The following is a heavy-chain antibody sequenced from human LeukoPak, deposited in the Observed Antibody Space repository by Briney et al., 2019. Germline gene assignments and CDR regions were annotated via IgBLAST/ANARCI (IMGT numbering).Heavy chain of an antibody. CDR2: IYYSGST. CDR3: AREYSYGRWSCVDY. Sequence: PSETLSLTCTVSGGSISSGGYYWSWFRQHPGKGLEWIGYIYYSGSTYYNPSLKSRVTISVDTSKNQFSLKLSSVTAADTAVYYCAREYSYGRWSCVDYWGQGTLVTVSS. CDR1: GGSISSGGYY. D-gene: IGHD5-18*01. J-gene: IGHJ4*02. V-gene: IGHV4-31*03.